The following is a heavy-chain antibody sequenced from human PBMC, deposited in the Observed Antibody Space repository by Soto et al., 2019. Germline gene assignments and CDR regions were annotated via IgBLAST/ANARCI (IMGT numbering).Heavy chain of an antibody. D-gene: IGHD5-18*01. J-gene: IGHJ4*02. CDR3: ARDQPGYSYGYGLGY. Sequence: DVQLVESGGGLVKPGGSLRLSCAASGFTFSSYSRNWVRQAPGKGLEWVSSISSSSSYIYYADSVKGRFTISRDNAKNSLYLQMNSLRAEDAAVYYCARDQPGYSYGYGLGYWGQGTLVTVSS. V-gene: IGHV3-21*01. CDR1: GFTFSSYS. CDR2: ISSSSSYI.